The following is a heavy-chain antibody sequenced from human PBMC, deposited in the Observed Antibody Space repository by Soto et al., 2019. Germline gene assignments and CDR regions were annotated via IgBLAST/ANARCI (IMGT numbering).Heavy chain of an antibody. V-gene: IGHV3-15*01. CDR3: TTGGTYYDILTGYYIPWFDP. CDR2: IKSKTDGGTT. J-gene: IGHJ5*02. Sequence: PGGSLRLSCAASGLTFSNAWMSWVRQAPGKGLEWVGRIKSKTDGGTTDYAAPVKGRFTISRDDSKNTLYLQMNSLKTEDTAVYYRTTGGTYYDILTGYYIPWFDPWGQGTLVTVS. CDR1: GLTFSNAW. D-gene: IGHD3-9*01.